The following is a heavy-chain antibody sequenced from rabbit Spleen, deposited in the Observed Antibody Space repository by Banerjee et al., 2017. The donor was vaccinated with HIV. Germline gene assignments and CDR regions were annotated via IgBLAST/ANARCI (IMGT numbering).Heavy chain of an antibody. V-gene: IGHV1S45*01. CDR2: ITTGSGGTT. CDR1: GFSLASVFSFSRGYW. D-gene: IGHD1-1*01. J-gene: IGHJ6*01. CDR3: ARDTSTSFSSYGMDL. Sequence: QEQLEESGGDLVKPEGSLTLTCTASGFSLASVFSFSRGYWMCWVRQAPGKGLEWIACITTGSGGTTYYADWAKGRFTISKTSSTTVTLQMTSLTAADTATYFCARDTSTSFSSYGMDLWGPGTLVTVS.